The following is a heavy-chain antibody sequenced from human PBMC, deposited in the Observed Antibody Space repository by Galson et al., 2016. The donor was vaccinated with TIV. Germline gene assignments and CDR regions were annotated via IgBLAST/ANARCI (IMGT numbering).Heavy chain of an antibody. Sequence: SLRLSCAASGFSFSSSAISWVRHAPGKGLEWVSAIASSGRAHYAASVKGRFTISRDNAKKSLYLQMNSLRPEDTALYYCAKDGRGYYYYMDVWGNGTTVTVSS. CDR2: IASSGRA. CDR3: AKDGRGYYYYMDV. V-gene: IGHV3-23*01. D-gene: IGHD1-26*01. J-gene: IGHJ6*03. CDR1: GFSFSSSA.